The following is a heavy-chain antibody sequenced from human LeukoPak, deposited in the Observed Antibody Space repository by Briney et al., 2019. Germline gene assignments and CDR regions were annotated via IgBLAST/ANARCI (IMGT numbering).Heavy chain of an antibody. CDR3: ASTMGALYYFDY. CDR1: GGSVSSGTYY. V-gene: IGHV4-61*01. D-gene: IGHD1-26*01. CDR2: IYYSGST. J-gene: IGHJ4*02. Sequence: SETLSLTCTVSGGSVSSGTYYWSWIRQPPGKGLEWIGYIYYSGSTNYNPSLKSRVTISVDMSKNQFSLKLSSVTAADTAVYYCASTMGALYYFDYWGQGTLVTVSS.